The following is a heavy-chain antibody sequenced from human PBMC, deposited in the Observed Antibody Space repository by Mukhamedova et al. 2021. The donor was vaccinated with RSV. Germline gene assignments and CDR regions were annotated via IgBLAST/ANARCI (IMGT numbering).Heavy chain of an antibody. V-gene: IGHV3-7*01. J-gene: IGHJ4*02. CDR3: ARDPGYSAFDF. Sequence: EFVANIKEDGSAKNHVDSVKGRFTISRDNAENSVYLQMNNLRAEDTAIYYCARDPGYSAFDFWGRGTLVTVSS. D-gene: IGHD2-15*01. CDR2: IKEDGSAK.